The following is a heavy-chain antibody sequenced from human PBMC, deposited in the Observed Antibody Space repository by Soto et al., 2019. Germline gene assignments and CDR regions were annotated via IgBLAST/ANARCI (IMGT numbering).Heavy chain of an antibody. V-gene: IGHV3-21*01. Sequence: EVQLVESGGGLVRAGGCLRLSCAAFGFTFSSYSMNWVRQAPGKGREWVSSISSSSSYIYYADSLKGRFTISRDNAKNSLYLQMNSLRAEDTAVYYCARVQAISGSLENFFDPWGQGTLVTVSS. J-gene: IGHJ5*02. CDR2: ISSSSSYI. CDR3: ARVQAISGSLENFFDP. D-gene: IGHD6-19*01. CDR1: GFTFSSYS.